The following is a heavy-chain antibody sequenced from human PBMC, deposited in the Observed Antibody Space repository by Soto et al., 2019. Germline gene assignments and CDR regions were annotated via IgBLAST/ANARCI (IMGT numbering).Heavy chain of an antibody. D-gene: IGHD5-12*01. CDR1: GYTFRDYW. V-gene: IGHV5-51*01. J-gene: IGHJ6*02. Sequence: GESLKISCMGSGYTFRDYWVGWVRQKPGKGLEWMGIIFPDSSDTRYSPSFQGQVTISVDKSLNTAYLHWTSLKASDSAIYYCARRQGPVRGNFYYALDVWGQGTTVTVSS. CDR3: ARRQGPVRGNFYYALDV. CDR2: IFPDSSDT.